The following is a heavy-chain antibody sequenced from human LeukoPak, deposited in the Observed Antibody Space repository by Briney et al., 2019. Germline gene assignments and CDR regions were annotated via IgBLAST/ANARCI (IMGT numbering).Heavy chain of an antibody. CDR2: IIPIFGTA. V-gene: IGHV1-69*06. Sequence: SVKVSCKASGGTFSSYAISWVRQAPGQGLEWMGRIIPIFGTANYAQKFQGRVTITADKSTSTAYMELSSLRSEDTAVYYCARDDRVPAAINYYYYGMDVWGQGTTVTVSS. CDR1: GGTFSSYA. J-gene: IGHJ6*02. CDR3: ARDDRVPAAINYYYYGMDV. D-gene: IGHD2-2*02.